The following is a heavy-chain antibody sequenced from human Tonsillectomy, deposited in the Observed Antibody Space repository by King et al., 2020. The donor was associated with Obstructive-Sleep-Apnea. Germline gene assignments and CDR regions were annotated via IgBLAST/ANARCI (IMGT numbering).Heavy chain of an antibody. CDR2: IHYTGST. V-gene: IGHV4-39*07. D-gene: IGHD1-26*01. CDR1: GGSISSNRYY. Sequence: QLQESGPGLAKPSETLSLTCTVVSGGSISSNRYYWGWIRQPPGKGLEWIGTIHYTGSTYYNPSLKSRTTISVDTSKNQFSLKLTSVTAADTAVYYCARVVLTTYFDQWGQGTLVTVSS. CDR3: ARVVLTTYFDQ. J-gene: IGHJ4*02.